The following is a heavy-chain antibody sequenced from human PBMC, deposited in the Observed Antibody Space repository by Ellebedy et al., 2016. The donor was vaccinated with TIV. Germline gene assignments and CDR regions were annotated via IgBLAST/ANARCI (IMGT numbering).Heavy chain of an antibody. CDR1: GGSIRSSTYY. CDR3: AATPLRTPRDYDF. J-gene: IGHJ4*02. D-gene: IGHD2-15*01. V-gene: IGHV4-39*01. Sequence: PSETLSLTCTVSGGSIRSSTYYWGWIRQTPGKGLEWIGSIYFIGSTYSNPSLKSRVTISVDTSKNQFSLRLSSVTAADTAVYYCAATPLRTPRDYDFWGRGTRVTVSS. CDR2: IYFIGST.